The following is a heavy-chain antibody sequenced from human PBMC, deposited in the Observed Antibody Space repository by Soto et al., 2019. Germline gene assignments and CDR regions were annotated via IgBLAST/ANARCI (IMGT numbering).Heavy chain of an antibody. D-gene: IGHD3-10*01. CDR1: GGSISSYY. Sequence: PSGTLSLTCTVSGGSISSYYWSWIRQPPGKGLEWIGYIYYSGSTNYNPSLKSRVTISVDTSKNQFSLKLSSVTAADTAVYYCARHRGSGSYYDNWFDPWGQGTLVTVSS. CDR3: ARHRGSGSYYDNWFDP. J-gene: IGHJ5*02. CDR2: IYYSGST. V-gene: IGHV4-59*08.